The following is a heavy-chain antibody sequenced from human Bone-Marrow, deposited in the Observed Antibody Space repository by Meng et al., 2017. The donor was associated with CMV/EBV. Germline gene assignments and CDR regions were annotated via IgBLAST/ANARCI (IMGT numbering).Heavy chain of an antibody. V-gene: IGHV3-49*04. Sequence: GESLKISCAASGFTFSSYAMHWVRQAPGKGLEWVGFIRSKAYGGTTEYTASVRGRFTISRDDSKSIAYLQMNSLKIEDTAVYYCTRVRYDRSGYYLLPDDYWGQGTLVTVSS. J-gene: IGHJ4*02. D-gene: IGHD3-22*01. CDR1: GFTFSSYA. CDR2: IRSKAYGGTT. CDR3: TRVRYDRSGYYLLPDDY.